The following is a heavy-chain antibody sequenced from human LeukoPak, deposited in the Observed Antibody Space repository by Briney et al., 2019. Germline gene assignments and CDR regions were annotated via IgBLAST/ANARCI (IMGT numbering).Heavy chain of an antibody. CDR3: ARDHLYYYYMDV. CDR1: GFTFSSYS. J-gene: IGHJ6*03. V-gene: IGHV3-21*01. Sequence: GGSLRPSCAASGFTFSSYSMNWVRQAPGKGLEWVSSISSSSSYIYYADSVKGRFTISRDNAKNSLYLQMNSLRAEDTAVYYCARDHLYYYYMDVWGKGTTVTVSS. CDR2: ISSSSSYI.